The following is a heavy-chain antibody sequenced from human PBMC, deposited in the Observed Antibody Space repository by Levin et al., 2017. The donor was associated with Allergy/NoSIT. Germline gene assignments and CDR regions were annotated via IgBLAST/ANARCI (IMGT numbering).Heavy chain of an antibody. CDR3: ARGDYYFYYYMDV. Sequence: LRLSCTVSGGSISSGASYWSWIRQPPGKGLEWIGYIYYTGSTYYNPSLRSRVDISVDTSKNQFSLNLSSVTAADTAMYYCARGDYYFYYYMDVWGKGSTVTVSS. V-gene: IGHV4-31*03. J-gene: IGHJ6*03. CDR2: IYYTGST. CDR1: GGSISSGASY.